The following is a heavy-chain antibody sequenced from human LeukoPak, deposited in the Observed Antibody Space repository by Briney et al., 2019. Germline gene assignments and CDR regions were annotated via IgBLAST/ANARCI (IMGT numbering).Heavy chain of an antibody. Sequence: GASVKVSRKASGYTFTSYDISWVRQATGQGLEWMGWMNPNSGNTGYAQKFQGRVTMTKNTSISTAYMDLSSLRSEDTAVYYCARALSWTTESYYYMDVWGKGTTVTVS. CDR2: MNPNSGNT. D-gene: IGHD3/OR15-3a*01. CDR3: ARALSWTTESYYYMDV. CDR1: GYTFTSYD. V-gene: IGHV1-8*01. J-gene: IGHJ6*03.